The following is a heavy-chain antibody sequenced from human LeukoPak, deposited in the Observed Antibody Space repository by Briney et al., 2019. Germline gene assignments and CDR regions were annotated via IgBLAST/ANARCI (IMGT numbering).Heavy chain of an antibody. D-gene: IGHD5-18*01. CDR3: AKGEWIQLWFGDY. J-gene: IGHJ4*02. CDR1: GFTFSSYG. Sequence: PGRSLRLSCAASGFTFSSYGMHWVRQAPGKGLEWVAVMSYDGSNKYYADSVKRRFTISRDNSKNTLYLQMNSLRAEDTAVYYCAKGEWIQLWFGDYWGQGTLVTVSS. CDR2: MSYDGSNK. V-gene: IGHV3-30*18.